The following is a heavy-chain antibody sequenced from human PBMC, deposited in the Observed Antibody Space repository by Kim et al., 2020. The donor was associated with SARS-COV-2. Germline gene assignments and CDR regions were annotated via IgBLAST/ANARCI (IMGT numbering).Heavy chain of an antibody. V-gene: IGHV1-2*02. CDR3: ARDLKGFYYDSSGSDAFDI. CDR2: INPNSGGT. Sequence: ASVKVSCKASGYTFTGYYMHWVRQAPGQGLEWMGWINPNSGGTNYAQKFQGRVTMTRDTSISTAYMELSRLRSDDTAVYYCARDLKGFYYDSSGSDAFDIWGQGTMVTVSS. CDR1: GYTFTGYY. J-gene: IGHJ3*02. D-gene: IGHD3-22*01.